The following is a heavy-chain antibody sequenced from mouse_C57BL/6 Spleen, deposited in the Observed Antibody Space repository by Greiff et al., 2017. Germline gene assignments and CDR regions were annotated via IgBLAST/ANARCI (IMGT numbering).Heavy chain of an antibody. D-gene: IGHD1-1*01. Sequence: VQLQQSGAELVRPGASVKLSCTASGFNIKDDYMHWVKQRPEQGLEWIGWIDPENGDTEYASKFQGKATITADTSSNTAYLQLSSLTSEDTAVYYCTTKGVTTVVFDYWGQGTTLTVSS. CDR3: TTKGVTTVVFDY. CDR1: GFNIKDDY. V-gene: IGHV14-4*01. CDR2: IDPENGDT. J-gene: IGHJ2*01.